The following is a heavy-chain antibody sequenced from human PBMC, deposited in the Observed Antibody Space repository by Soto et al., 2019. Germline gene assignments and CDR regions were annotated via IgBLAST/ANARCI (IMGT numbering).Heavy chain of an antibody. CDR1: GYTFTSYD. V-gene: IGHV1-8*01. Sequence: QVQLVQSGAEVKKPGASVKVSCKASGYTFTSYDINWVRQATGQGLEWMGWMNPNSGNTGYAQKFQGGVTMTRNTSISTAYMELSSLRSKDTAVYYCARGPITYYGSGSYYADYWGQGTLVTVSS. D-gene: IGHD3-10*01. CDR3: ARGPITYYGSGSYYADY. J-gene: IGHJ4*02. CDR2: MNPNSGNT.